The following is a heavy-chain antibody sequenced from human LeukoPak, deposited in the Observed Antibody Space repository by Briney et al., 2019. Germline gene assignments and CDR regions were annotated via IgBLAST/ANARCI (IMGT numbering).Heavy chain of an antibody. CDR3: ARSGYSYGADAVDI. D-gene: IGHD5-18*01. CDR2: INHSGST. CDR1: SGSFSGYY. Sequence: PSETLSLTCAVYSGSFSGYYWSWIRQPPGKGLEWIGEINHSGSTNYNPSLKSRVTISVDTSKKQFSLKLTSVTAADTAVYYCARSGYSYGADAVDIWGQGTMVTVSS. V-gene: IGHV4-34*01. J-gene: IGHJ3*02.